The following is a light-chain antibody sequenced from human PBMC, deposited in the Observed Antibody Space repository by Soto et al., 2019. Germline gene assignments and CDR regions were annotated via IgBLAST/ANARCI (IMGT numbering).Light chain of an antibody. Sequence: EIVLTQSKGTLSLSPGEGAALSCRASQSVSNNYLAWYQQKPGQAPRLLIYGASNRATGIPDRFSGSGSGTDFTLTISRLEPEDFAVYYCQQYGSSGTFGQGTKVDI. J-gene: IGKJ1*01. CDR2: GAS. CDR1: QSVSNNY. CDR3: QQYGSSGT. V-gene: IGKV3-20*01.